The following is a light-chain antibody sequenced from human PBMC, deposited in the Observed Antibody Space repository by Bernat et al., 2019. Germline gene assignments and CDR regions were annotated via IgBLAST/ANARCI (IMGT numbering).Light chain of an antibody. CDR2: DTS. J-gene: IGKJ4*01. Sequence: EIVLTQSPGTLSSSPGDRATLSCRASQGVSSGYLAWYQQKPGQAPRLLIYDTSSRATGIPDRFNGSGSGTDFTLTISRLEPEDFAVYYCQQYGSSPLLTFGGGTKVEIK. V-gene: IGKV3-20*01. CDR1: QGVSSGY. CDR3: QQYGSSPLLT.